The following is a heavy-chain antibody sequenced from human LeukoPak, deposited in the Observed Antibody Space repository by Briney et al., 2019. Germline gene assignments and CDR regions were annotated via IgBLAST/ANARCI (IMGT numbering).Heavy chain of an antibody. CDR2: ISGSSSYI. CDR3: AKDRASGWPNAFDI. CDR1: GFTFSSYS. V-gene: IGHV3-21*04. Sequence: GGSLRLSCAASGFTFSSYSLNWVRQAPGKGLEWVSSISGSSSYIYYADSVKGRFTISRHNAKNSLYLQMNSLRAEDTAVYYCAKDRASGWPNAFDIWGQGTMVTVSS. D-gene: IGHD6-19*01. J-gene: IGHJ3*02.